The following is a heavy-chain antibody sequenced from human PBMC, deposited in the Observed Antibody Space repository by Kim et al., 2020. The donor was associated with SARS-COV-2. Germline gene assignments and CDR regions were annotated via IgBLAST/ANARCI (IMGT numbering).Heavy chain of an antibody. CDR3: TTPAAYTPSLDY. V-gene: IGHV3-15*01. J-gene: IGHJ4*02. Sequence: GGSLRPSCAPSVLTPTNAWTTWVRQPPGQVLEWVGRIKRKTHGATTDYAPPVKGRSTISRDDSQNTLYLQMNSLKIQATPVYYCTTPAAYTPSLDYSGQ. CDR1: VLTPTNAW. D-gene: IGHD2-2*01. CDR2: IKRKTHGATT.